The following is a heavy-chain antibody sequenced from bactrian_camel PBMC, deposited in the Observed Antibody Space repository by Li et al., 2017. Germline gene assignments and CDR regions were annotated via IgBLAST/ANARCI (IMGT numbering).Heavy chain of an antibody. CDR1: AYTYNSNC. V-gene: IGHV3S40*01. D-gene: IGHD3*01. Sequence: DVQLVESGGGSVQAGGSLRLSCAASAYTYNSNCKGWFRQAPGKEREGVAAIYRGGGGNVYYADSVKDRFTISQDYAKNEMYLQMNSLKPEDTAMYYCAADLIECSGPMDYWGKGTQVTVS. J-gene: IGHJ7*01. CDR2: IYRGGGGNV.